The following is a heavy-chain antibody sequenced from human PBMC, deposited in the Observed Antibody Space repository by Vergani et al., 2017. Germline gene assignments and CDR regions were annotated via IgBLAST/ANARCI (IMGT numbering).Heavy chain of an antibody. Sequence: VQLVESGGGLVKPGGSLRLSCTASGFTFSSYWMHWVRQAPGKGLLWVSRISSDGSSTHYADSVKGRFTISRDNAKNTLYLQLNSLRAEDTGVYYCARGAGTTFDYWGQGTLVTVSS. CDR3: ARGAGTTFDY. CDR2: ISSDGSST. D-gene: IGHD6-13*01. V-gene: IGHV3-74*02. J-gene: IGHJ4*02. CDR1: GFTFSSYW.